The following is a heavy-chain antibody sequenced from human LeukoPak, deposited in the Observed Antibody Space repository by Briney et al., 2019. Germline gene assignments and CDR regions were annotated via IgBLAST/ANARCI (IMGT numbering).Heavy chain of an antibody. CDR2: MNPNTGNT. Sequence: GASVKVSCKASGYTFTSYYMHWVRQAPGQGLEWMGWMNPNTGNTGFAQKFQGRVTMTKDTSISTAYMELSSLRSEDTAVYYCARDLSGYSDYYFDYWGQGTLVTVSS. J-gene: IGHJ4*02. CDR3: ARDLSGYSDYYFDY. V-gene: IGHV1-8*02. CDR1: GYTFTSYY. D-gene: IGHD3-3*01.